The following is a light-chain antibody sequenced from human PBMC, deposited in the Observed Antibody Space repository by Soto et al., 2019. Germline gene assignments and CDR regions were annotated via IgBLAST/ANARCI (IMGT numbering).Light chain of an antibody. CDR3: SSYTSSRGGVV. J-gene: IGLJ2*01. Sequence: QSALTQPPSVSGSPGQSVTISCTGTSSDVGSYNRVSWYQQPPGTAPKLMIYEVSNRPSGVPDRFSGSKSGNTASLTISGLQAEDEADYYCSSYTSSRGGVVFGGGTQLTVL. CDR1: SSDVGSYNR. CDR2: EVS. V-gene: IGLV2-18*02.